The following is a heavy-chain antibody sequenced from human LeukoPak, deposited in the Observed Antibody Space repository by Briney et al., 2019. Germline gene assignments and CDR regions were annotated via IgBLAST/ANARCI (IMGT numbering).Heavy chain of an antibody. V-gene: IGHV5-51*01. CDR2: IYPGDSDT. J-gene: IGHJ3*02. CDR3: ARSDVVVVTRDAFDI. D-gene: IGHD3-22*01. CDR1: GYSFTSYW. Sequence: GESLKISCKGSGYSFTSYWIGWVRQMPGKGLEWMGIIYPGDSDTRYSPSFQGQVTISADKSISTAYLQWSSLKASDTAMYYCARSDVVVVTRDAFDIWGQGTMVTVSS.